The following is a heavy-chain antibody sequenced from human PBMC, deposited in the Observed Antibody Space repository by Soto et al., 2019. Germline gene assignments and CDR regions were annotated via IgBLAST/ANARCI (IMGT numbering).Heavy chain of an antibody. CDR1: GGSISSYY. V-gene: IGHV4-59*01. J-gene: IGHJ4*02. CDR3: ARHDIYGAGYDY. CDR2: IDYSGST. D-gene: IGHD4-17*01. Sequence: SETLSLTCTVSGGSISSYYWSWIRQPPGKGLEWIGYIDYSGSTNYNPSLKSRVTISVDTSKNQFSLKLNSVTAADTAVYYCARHDIYGAGYDYWGQGTLVTVSS.